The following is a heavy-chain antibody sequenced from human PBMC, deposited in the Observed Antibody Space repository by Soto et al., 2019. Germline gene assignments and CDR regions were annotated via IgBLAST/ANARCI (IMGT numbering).Heavy chain of an antibody. Sequence: SETLSLTCTVSGGSISSSSYYWGWIRQPPGKGLEWIGSIYYSGSTYYNPSLKSRVTISVDTSKNQFSLKLSSVTAADTAVYYRARLSIDVVVPAAITSDWIDPWGQGTLVTVSS. D-gene: IGHD2-2*01. V-gene: IGHV4-39*01. CDR2: IYYSGST. J-gene: IGHJ5*02. CDR1: GGSISSSSYY. CDR3: ARLSIDVVVPAAITSDWIDP.